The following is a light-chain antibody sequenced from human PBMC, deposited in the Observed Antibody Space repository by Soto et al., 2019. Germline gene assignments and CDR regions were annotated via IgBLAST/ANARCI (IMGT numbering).Light chain of an antibody. CDR2: DVS. CDR3: SSYTSSSTLV. CDR1: SSDVGAYNY. Sequence: QSVLTQPASVSGSPGQSITISCTGTSSDVGAYNYVSWYQQHPGKVPKLMIYDVSYRPSGVSNRFSASKSGNTASLTISGLQTEDEADYYCSSYTSSSTLVFGGGTKLTVL. J-gene: IGLJ2*01. V-gene: IGLV2-14*01.